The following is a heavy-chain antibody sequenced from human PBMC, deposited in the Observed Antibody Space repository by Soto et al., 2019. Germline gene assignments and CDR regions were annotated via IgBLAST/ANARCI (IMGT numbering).Heavy chain of an antibody. CDR1: GDTIYSDNYY. V-gene: IGHV4-30-4*01. J-gene: IGHJ4*02. D-gene: IGHD2-8*02. Sequence: QVQLRESGPGLVKPSQTLSLTCTVSGDTIYSDNYYWTWIRQPPGRGLELIAYIYYSGKTYYNPSLTSRTIISVDTSKNQFSLRLSSVTAADTAVYFCARGESRRPSILTSPLDFWGQGILVTVSS. CDR3: ARGESRRPSILTSPLDF. CDR2: IYYSGKT.